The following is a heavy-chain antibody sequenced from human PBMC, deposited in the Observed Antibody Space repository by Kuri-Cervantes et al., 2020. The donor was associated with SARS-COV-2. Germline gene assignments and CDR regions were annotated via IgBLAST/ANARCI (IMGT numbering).Heavy chain of an antibody. CDR1: GGSISSSSYY. CDR3: ARENYDYWSDYAKYFDY. D-gene: IGHD3-3*01. V-gene: IGHV4-61*09. CDR2: VYSDGTT. Sequence: SETLSLTCTVSGGSISSSSYYWSWIRQPAGKGLEWIGHVYSDGTTKYNPSLKSRVTMSLDTSRNQFSLRLTSVTAADTAVYFCARENYDYWSDYAKYFDYWGQGDLVTVSS. J-gene: IGHJ4*02.